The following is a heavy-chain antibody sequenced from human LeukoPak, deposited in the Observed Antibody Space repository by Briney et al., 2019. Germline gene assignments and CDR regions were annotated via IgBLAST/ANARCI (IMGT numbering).Heavy chain of an antibody. CDR3: ARDLGYYYDSSGYYDY. D-gene: IGHD3-22*01. CDR2: INPSGGST. Sequence: ASLKVSCKASGYTFTSYYMHWVRQAPGQGLEWMGIINPSGGSTSYAQKFQGRVTMTRDTSTSTVYMELSSLRSEDTAVYYCARDLGYYYDSSGYYDYWGQGTLVTLSS. J-gene: IGHJ4*02. V-gene: IGHV1-46*01. CDR1: GYTFTSYY.